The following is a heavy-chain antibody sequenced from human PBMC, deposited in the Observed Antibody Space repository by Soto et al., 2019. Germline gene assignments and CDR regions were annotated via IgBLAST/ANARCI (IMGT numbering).Heavy chain of an antibody. Sequence: QVQLVESGGGVVQPGRSLRLSCAASGFTFSSYGMHWVRQAPGKGLEWVAVIWYDGSNKYYADSVKGRFTISRDNSKNTLDLQMNRLRAEDRAVYYCARDRGGWYRLSDFWGQGTLGTVSS. CDR2: IWYDGSNK. V-gene: IGHV3-33*01. CDR3: ARDRGGWYRLSDF. D-gene: IGHD6-19*01. J-gene: IGHJ4*02. CDR1: GFTFSSYG.